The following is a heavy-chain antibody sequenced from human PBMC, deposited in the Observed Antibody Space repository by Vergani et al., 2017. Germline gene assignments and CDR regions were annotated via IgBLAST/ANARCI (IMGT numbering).Heavy chain of an antibody. Sequence: QVQLVQSGAEVKKPGASVKVSCKASGYTFTSYDINWVRQATGQGLEWMGWMNPNSGNTGYAQKFQGRVTMTRNTSISTAHMELSSLRSEDTAVYYCASQSLRDFWSGFRAYDAFDIWGQGTMVTVSS. J-gene: IGHJ3*02. CDR1: GYTFTSYD. D-gene: IGHD3-3*01. V-gene: IGHV1-8*01. CDR2: MNPNSGNT. CDR3: ASQSLRDFWSGFRAYDAFDI.